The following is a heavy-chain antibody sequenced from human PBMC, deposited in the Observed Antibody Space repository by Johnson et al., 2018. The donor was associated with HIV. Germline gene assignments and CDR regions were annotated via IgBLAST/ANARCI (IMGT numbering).Heavy chain of an antibody. CDR2: ISSSGNSM. D-gene: IGHD3-10*01. CDR3: ARAPEVRGVDAFDV. CDR1: GFTFSDYY. Sequence: QVQLVESGGGLVNPGGSLRLSCAASGFTFSDYYMRWIRQAPGKGLEWVSYISSSGNSMYYADSVKGRFTISRDNAKTSLYLQMNILRAEDTAVYYCARAPEVRGVDAFDVWGQGTMVTVSS. V-gene: IGHV3-11*04. J-gene: IGHJ3*01.